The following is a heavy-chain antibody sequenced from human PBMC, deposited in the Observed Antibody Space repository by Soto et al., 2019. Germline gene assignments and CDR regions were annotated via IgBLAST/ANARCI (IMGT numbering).Heavy chain of an antibody. J-gene: IGHJ5*02. Sequence: GGSLRLSCAASGFTFSSYGMHWVRQAPGKGLEWVAVISYDGSNKYYADSVKGRFTISRDNPKNTLYLQLNSLRAEDTAVYYGDKDLGVPAVSGRDLAYNWFDPWGQGTLVTVSS. CDR1: GFTFSSYG. V-gene: IGHV3-30*18. CDR3: DKDLGVPAVSGRDLAYNWFDP. CDR2: ISYDGSNK. D-gene: IGHD2-2*01.